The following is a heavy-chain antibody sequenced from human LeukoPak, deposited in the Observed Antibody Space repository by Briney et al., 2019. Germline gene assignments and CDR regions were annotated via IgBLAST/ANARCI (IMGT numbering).Heavy chain of an antibody. J-gene: IGHJ3*02. V-gene: IGHV3-9*01. D-gene: IGHD2-15*01. Sequence: PGRSLRLSCAASGFTFDDYAMHWVRQAPGKGLEWVSGISWNSGSIVYADSVKGRFTISRDNAKNSLYLQMNSLRAEDTALYYCAKDMSPPYCSGGSCYSGAFDIWGQGTMVTVSS. CDR2: ISWNSGSI. CDR3: AKDMSPPYCSGGSCYSGAFDI. CDR1: GFTFDDYA.